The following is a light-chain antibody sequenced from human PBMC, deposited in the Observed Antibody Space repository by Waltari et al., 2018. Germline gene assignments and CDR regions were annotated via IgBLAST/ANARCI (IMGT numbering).Light chain of an antibody. J-gene: IGLJ3*02. CDR1: NIGIRS. V-gene: IGLV3-21*04. CDR3: QVWDSNNDHAFWV. Sequence: SYVLTQPPSVSVAPGETASIACGGNNIGIRSVHWYQQKPGQAPVLVIYSDTDRPSGIPERFSGSNSGNTATLTISRVEAEDEADYYCQVWDSNNDHAFWVFGGGTNLTVL. CDR2: SDT.